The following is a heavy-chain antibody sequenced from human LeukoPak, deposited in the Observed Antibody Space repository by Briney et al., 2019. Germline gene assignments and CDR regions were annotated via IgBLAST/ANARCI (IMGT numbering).Heavy chain of an antibody. D-gene: IGHD1-26*01. CDR2: IIGSGGST. Sequence: PGGSPTLSCEPSAFTFSSYGTSSVRQPPGKWLEWVSAIIGSGGSTYYADSVKGRFTISRDNSKNTLYVQMNSLRAEDTAVYYCAKGSSLRLGPTVEFYFDSWGQGTLVTVSS. J-gene: IGHJ4*02. CDR1: AFTFSSYG. CDR3: AKGSSLRLGPTVEFYFDS. V-gene: IGHV3-23*01.